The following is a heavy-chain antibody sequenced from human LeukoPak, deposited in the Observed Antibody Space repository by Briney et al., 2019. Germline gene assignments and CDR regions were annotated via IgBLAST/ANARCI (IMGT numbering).Heavy chain of an antibody. D-gene: IGHD1-26*01. V-gene: IGHV3-74*01. J-gene: IGHJ3*02. CDR1: GFTFSSYW. CDR2: INNDGSST. CDR3: AKAASGSYQSDSFDI. Sequence: GGSLRLSCAASGFTFSSYWMHWVRQAPGKGPVWVSRINNDGSSTSYADSVKGRFTISRDNAKNSLYLQMNSLRAEDTALYYCAKAASGSYQSDSFDIWGQGTMVTVSS.